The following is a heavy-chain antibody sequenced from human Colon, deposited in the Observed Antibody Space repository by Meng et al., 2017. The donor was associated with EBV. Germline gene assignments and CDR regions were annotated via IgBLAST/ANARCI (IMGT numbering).Heavy chain of an antibody. Sequence: VPLRESCPGLVKPSGTLSLTCGVSGVSISSNIRWTWVRQPPGKGLEWIGDIDDSGSTNYNPSLNSRISISLDKSKNHFSLKVNSVTAADTAVYYCARGKQDAWELLAYWGQGALVTVSS. V-gene: IGHV4-4*02. J-gene: IGHJ4*02. CDR3: ARGKQDAWELLAY. D-gene: IGHD1-26*01. CDR1: GVSISSNIR. CDR2: IDDSGST.